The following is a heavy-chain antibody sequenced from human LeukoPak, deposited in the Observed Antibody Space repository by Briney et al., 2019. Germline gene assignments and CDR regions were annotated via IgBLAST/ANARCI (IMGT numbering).Heavy chain of an antibody. CDR1: GYTFTGYF. Sequence: ASVKVSCKASGYTFTGYFMHWVRQAPGQGLEWMGWINPNSGGTNYAPKFQGRVTMTRDTSITTAYMELSRLGSDDTAVYYCARDERYDSSGYPFDYWGQGTLVTVS. D-gene: IGHD3-22*01. CDR2: INPNSGGT. V-gene: IGHV1-2*02. CDR3: ARDERYDSSGYPFDY. J-gene: IGHJ4*02.